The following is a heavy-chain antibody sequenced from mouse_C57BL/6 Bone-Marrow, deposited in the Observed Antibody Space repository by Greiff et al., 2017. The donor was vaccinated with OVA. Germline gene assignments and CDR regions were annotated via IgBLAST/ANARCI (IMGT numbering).Heavy chain of an antibody. V-gene: IGHV12-3*01. J-gene: IGHJ3*01. D-gene: IGHD2-10*02. Sequence: QVQLQQSGPGLVKPSQSLFLTCSITGFPITSGYYWIWIRQSPGKPLEWMGYITHSGETFYNPSLQSPISITRETSKNQFFLQLNSVTTEDTAMYYCAGDRSSIPFAYWGQGTLVTVSA. CDR1: GFPITSGYY. CDR2: ITHSGET. CDR3: AGDRSSIPFAY.